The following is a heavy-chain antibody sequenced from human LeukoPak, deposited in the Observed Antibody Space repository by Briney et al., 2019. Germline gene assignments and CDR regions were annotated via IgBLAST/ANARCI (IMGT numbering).Heavy chain of an antibody. J-gene: IGHJ1*01. CDR3: AKSGYYDSSGYSYFQH. CDR1: GFTFSSYW. Sequence: GGSLRLSCAASGFTFSSYWMHWVRQAPGKGLVWVSRINSDGSSTSYADSVKGRFTISRDNAKNTLYLQMNSLRAEDTAVYYCAKSGYYDSSGYSYFQHWGQGTLVTVSS. V-gene: IGHV3-74*01. D-gene: IGHD3-22*01. CDR2: INSDGSST.